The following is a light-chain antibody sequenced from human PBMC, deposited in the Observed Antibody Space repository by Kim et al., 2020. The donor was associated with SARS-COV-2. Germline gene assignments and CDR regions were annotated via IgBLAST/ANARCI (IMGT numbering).Light chain of an antibody. CDR1: QSIHSY. J-gene: IGKJ4*01. CDR2: AAS. V-gene: IGKV1-39*01. Sequence: AYIGDRVTITCRASQSIHSYLNWYQHKPGNAPKLLIYAASSLQSGVPSRFSGSGSGTDFTLTITSLQPEDFATYYCQQSNTMSLTFGGGTKVDIK. CDR3: QQSNTMSLT.